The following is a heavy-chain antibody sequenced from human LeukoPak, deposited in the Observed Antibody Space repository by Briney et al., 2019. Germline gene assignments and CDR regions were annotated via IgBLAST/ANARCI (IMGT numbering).Heavy chain of an antibody. V-gene: IGHV4-59*08. CDR3: ARTRGYFDY. J-gene: IGHJ4*02. CDR2: IYYSGST. CDR1: GGSISSYY. D-gene: IGHD3-10*01. Sequence: SETLALTCTVSGGSISSYYWSWIRQPPGKGLEWIGYIYYSGSTNYNPSLKSRVTISVDTSKNQFSPKLSSVTAADTAVYYCARTRGYFDYWGQGTLVTVSS.